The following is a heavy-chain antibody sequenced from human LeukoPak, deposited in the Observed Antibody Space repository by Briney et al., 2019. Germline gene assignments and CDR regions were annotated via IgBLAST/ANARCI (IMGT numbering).Heavy chain of an antibody. CDR1: GFTFSNYW. CDR2: INEDGSEK. V-gene: IGHV3-7*01. CDR3: ATRPYDYGDYGVDY. J-gene: IGHJ4*02. D-gene: IGHD4-17*01. Sequence: PGGSLRLSCAASGFTFSNYWMTWVRQAPGKGLEWVASINEDGSEKYYVDSVKGRLTVPRDHAKNSLYLQMNSLRAEDTAVYYCATRPYDYGDYGVDYWGQGTLVAVSS.